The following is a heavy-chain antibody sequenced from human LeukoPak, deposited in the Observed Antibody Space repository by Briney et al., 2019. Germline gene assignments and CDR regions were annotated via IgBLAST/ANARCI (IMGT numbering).Heavy chain of an antibody. D-gene: IGHD5-18*01. CDR3: AKALGPEYSYGFDY. Sequence: WGSLRLSCAASGFTFSSYAMSWVRQAPGKGLEWVSTISGSGGSTYYADSVKGRFTISRDNSKNTLYLQMNSLRAEDTAVYYCAKALGPEYSYGFDYWGQGTLVTVSS. J-gene: IGHJ4*02. CDR1: GFTFSSYA. V-gene: IGHV3-23*01. CDR2: ISGSGGST.